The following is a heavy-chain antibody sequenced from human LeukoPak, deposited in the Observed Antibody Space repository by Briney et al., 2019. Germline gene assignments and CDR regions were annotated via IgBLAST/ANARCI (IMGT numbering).Heavy chain of an antibody. CDR3: ARDREDFWSGYYTGPPDY. J-gene: IGHJ4*02. D-gene: IGHD3-3*01. Sequence: ASVKVSCKASGYTFTSYGISWVRQAPGQGLEWMGWISAYNGNTNYAQKLQGRVTMTTDTSTSTAYMELRSLRSDDTAVYYCARDREDFWSGYYTGPPDYWGQGTLVTVSS. V-gene: IGHV1-18*01. CDR1: GYTFTSYG. CDR2: ISAYNGNT.